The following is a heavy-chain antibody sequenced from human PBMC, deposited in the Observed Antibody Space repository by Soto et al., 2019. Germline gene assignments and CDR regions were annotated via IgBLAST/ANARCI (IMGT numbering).Heavy chain of an antibody. CDR1: GGTFSSYA. J-gene: IGHJ5*02. V-gene: IGHV1-69*01. CDR3: ARDTGETTQGTNWFDP. Sequence: QVQLVQSGAEVKKPGSSVKVSCKASGGTFSSYAISWVRQAPGQGLEWMGGLIPIFGTANYAQKFQGRVTITADESTSTAYMELSSLRSEDTAVYYCARDTGETTQGTNWFDPWGQGTLVTVSS. CDR2: LIPIFGTA. D-gene: IGHD7-27*01.